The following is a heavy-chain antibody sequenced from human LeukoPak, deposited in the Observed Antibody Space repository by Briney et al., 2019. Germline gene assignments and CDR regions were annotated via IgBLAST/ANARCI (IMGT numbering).Heavy chain of an antibody. J-gene: IGHJ1*01. CDR1: GYTFTSYG. Sequence: ASVKVSCKASGYTFTSYGISWVRQAPGQGLEWMGWISAYNGNTNYAQKLQGRVTMTTDTSTSTAYMELRSLRSDDTAVYYCARAFPYYDRSGYYYHAEYFQHWGQGTLVTVSS. CDR3: ARAFPYYDRSGYYYHAEYFQH. CDR2: ISAYNGNT. V-gene: IGHV1-18*01. D-gene: IGHD3-22*01.